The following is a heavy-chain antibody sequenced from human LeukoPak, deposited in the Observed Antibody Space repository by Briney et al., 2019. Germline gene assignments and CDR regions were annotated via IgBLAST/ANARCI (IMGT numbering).Heavy chain of an antibody. CDR3: VTPIILTTYRGGIG. D-gene: IGHD2-21*01. CDR1: GISFFNAW. Sequence: GGSLRLSCAASGISFFNAWMSWVRQAPGKGLEWVGRIKSKTDGGTTDYAAPVKGRFTISRDDSKNTLYLQMNSLKTEDTAVYYCVTPIILTTYRGGIGWGQGTLVTVSS. V-gene: IGHV3-15*01. J-gene: IGHJ4*02. CDR2: IKSKTDGGTT.